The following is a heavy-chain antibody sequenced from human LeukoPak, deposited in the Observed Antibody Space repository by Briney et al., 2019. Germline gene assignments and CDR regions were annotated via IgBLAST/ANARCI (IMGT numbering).Heavy chain of an antibody. Sequence: PSETLSLTCTVSGGSISSSSYYWGWIRQPPGKGLEWIGSIYYSGSTYYNPSLKSRVTISVDRSKNQFSLKLSSVTAADTAVYYCAIGYSSSWYDYYYMDVWGKGTTVTVSS. D-gene: IGHD6-13*01. J-gene: IGHJ6*03. CDR1: GGSISSSSYY. CDR3: AIGYSSSWYDYYYMDV. CDR2: IYYSGST. V-gene: IGHV4-39*07.